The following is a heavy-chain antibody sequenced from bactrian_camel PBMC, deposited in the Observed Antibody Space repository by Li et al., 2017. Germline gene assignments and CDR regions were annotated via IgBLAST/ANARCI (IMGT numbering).Heavy chain of an antibody. CDR1: GYMHTNYC. V-gene: IGHV3S1*01. D-gene: IGHD5*01. CDR2: IYTGSGSA. J-gene: IGHJ4*01. Sequence: HVQLVESGGGLVPPGGSLRLSCEASGYMHTNYCISWFHQAPGKEREGIASIYTGSGSAYYADSVKGRFTFSQDNAKKTLYLQMNSLKVEDTAMYYCAADFRSWTTAWVLRSQAYKYWGQGTQVTVS. CDR3: AADFRSWTTAWVLRSQAYKY.